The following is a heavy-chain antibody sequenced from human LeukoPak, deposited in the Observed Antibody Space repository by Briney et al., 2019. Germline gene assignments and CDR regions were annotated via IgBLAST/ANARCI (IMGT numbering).Heavy chain of an antibody. Sequence: SETLSLTCTVSGGSISSYYWSWIRQPPGKGLEWIGYIYYSGSTNYNPSLKSRVTISVDTSKNQFSLKLSSVTAADTAVYYCARAAGYYDILTGYKYYYGMDVWGQGTTVTVSS. CDR3: ARAAGYYDILTGYKYYYGMDV. CDR1: GGSISSYY. CDR2: IYYSGST. J-gene: IGHJ6*02. D-gene: IGHD3-9*01. V-gene: IGHV4-59*12.